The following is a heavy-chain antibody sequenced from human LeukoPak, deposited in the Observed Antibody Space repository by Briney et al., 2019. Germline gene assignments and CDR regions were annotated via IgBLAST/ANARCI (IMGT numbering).Heavy chain of an antibody. D-gene: IGHD3-22*01. CDR2: ISYDGSNK. Sequence: GGSLRLSCAASGFTFSSYAMHWVRPAPGKGLEWVAVISYDGSNKYYADSVKGQFTISRDNSKNTLYLQMNSLRAEDTAVYYCARDRYYDSSGYYKNFGGLGFDYWGQGTLVTVSS. CDR3: ARDRYYDSSGYYKNFGGLGFDY. J-gene: IGHJ4*02. V-gene: IGHV3-30*04. CDR1: GFTFSSYA.